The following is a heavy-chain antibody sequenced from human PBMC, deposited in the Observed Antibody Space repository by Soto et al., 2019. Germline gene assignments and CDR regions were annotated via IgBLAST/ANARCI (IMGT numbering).Heavy chain of an antibody. J-gene: IGHJ5*02. Sequence: QVQLQESGPGLVKTSETLFLTCTVTGASSSSYYWSWIRQPPGKGLEWIGHISYSGSTNYNPSVMGRVTVSVDRSTNQFSLKLSSVTAADTAVYYCARAQPFEFHNWFDPWGQGTLVSVSS. V-gene: IGHV4-59*01. CDR1: GASSSSYY. D-gene: IGHD2-2*01. CDR2: ISYSGST. CDR3: ARAQPFEFHNWFDP.